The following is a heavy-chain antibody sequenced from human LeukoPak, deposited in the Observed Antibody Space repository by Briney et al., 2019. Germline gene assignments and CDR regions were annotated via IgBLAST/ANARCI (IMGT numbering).Heavy chain of an antibody. V-gene: IGHV3-23*01. Sequence: GGSLRLSCAASGFTFSSYAMSWVRQAPGKGLEWVSAISGSGGGTYYADSVKGRFTISRDNSKNTLYLQMNSLRAEDTAVYYCAGVYDFWSGYSGMDVWGQGTTVTVSS. CDR2: ISGSGGGT. CDR3: AGVYDFWSGYSGMDV. J-gene: IGHJ6*02. CDR1: GFTFSSYA. D-gene: IGHD3-3*01.